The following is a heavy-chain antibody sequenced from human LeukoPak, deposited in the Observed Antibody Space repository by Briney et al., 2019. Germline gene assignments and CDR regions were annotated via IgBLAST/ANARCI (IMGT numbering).Heavy chain of an antibody. V-gene: IGHV1-69*06. J-gene: IGHJ5*02. Sequence: GASVKVSCKASGYTFTGYYMHWVRQAPGQGLEWMGGIIPIFGTANYAQKFQGRVTITADKSTSTAYMELSSLRSEDTAVYYCARDGSTGRRSPVENNWFDPWGQGTLVTVSS. CDR1: GYTFTGYY. D-gene: IGHD2-8*02. CDR2: IIPIFGTA. CDR3: ARDGSTGRRSPVENNWFDP.